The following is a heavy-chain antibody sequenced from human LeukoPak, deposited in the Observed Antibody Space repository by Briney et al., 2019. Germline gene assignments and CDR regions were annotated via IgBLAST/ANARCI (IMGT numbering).Heavy chain of an antibody. Sequence: GASVKVFCKTSGGTFNSYAISWVRQAPGQGLEWMGGITAVFRSVNYAQRFQGRVTITADEFMRTVYMELSSLRSEDTAVYYCARHSGYHSTMYLDYWGQGTLVTVSS. D-gene: IGHD3-22*01. CDR1: GGTFNSYA. J-gene: IGHJ4*02. V-gene: IGHV1-69*13. CDR3: ARHSGYHSTMYLDY. CDR2: ITAVFRSV.